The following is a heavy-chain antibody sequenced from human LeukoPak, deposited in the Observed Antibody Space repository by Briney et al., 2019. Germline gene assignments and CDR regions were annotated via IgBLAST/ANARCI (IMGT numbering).Heavy chain of an antibody. J-gene: IGHJ6*04. CDR2: IYYRGST. V-gene: IGHV4-59*01. CDR1: GVSIRKYY. D-gene: IGHD3-10*01. CDR3: ARVATMVRGSNGLDV. Sequence: SQTLSLTCTVSGVSIRKYYWTWIRQPPGKGLEWIWYIYYRGSTNYNPSLRSRAPISVDTSKTQFSLNLSSVTAADTALYYCARVATMVRGSNGLDVWGKGTTVPVSS.